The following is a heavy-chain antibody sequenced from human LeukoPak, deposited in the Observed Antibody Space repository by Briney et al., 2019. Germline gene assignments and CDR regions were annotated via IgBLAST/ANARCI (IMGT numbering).Heavy chain of an antibody. V-gene: IGHV3-11*04. D-gene: IGHD6-19*01. Sequence: PGGSLRLSCTGSGFTFSDYYMSWIRQGPGKGLEWISYVSQSGSTIYYADSVKGRFTISRDNAKNSLYLQMNSLRAEDTAVYYCARARGGSGDAFDIWGQGTMVTVSS. CDR3: ARARGGSGDAFDI. CDR2: VSQSGSTI. CDR1: GFTFSDYY. J-gene: IGHJ3*02.